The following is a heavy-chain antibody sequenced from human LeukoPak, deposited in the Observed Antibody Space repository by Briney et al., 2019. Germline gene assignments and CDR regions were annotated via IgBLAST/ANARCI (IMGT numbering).Heavy chain of an antibody. V-gene: IGHV4-34*01. D-gene: IGHD2-15*01. CDR3: AGVGPVVPYYFDY. Sequence: SETLSLTCAVYGGSFSGYYWSWIRQPPGKGPEWIGEINHSGSTNYNPSLKSRVTISVDKSKNQFSLKLSSVTAADTAVYYCAGVGPVVPYYFDYWGQGTLVTVSS. CDR2: INHSGST. CDR1: GGSFSGYY. J-gene: IGHJ4*02.